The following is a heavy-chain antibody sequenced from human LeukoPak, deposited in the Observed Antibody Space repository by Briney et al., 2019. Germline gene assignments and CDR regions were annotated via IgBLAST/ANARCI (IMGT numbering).Heavy chain of an antibody. CDR1: GFTFSSYG. J-gene: IGHJ4*02. Sequence: GGSLRLPCAASGFTFSSYGMHWVRQAPGKGLEWVAVISYDGSNKYYADSVKGRFTISRDNSKNTLYLQMNSLRAEDTAVYYCANAHKLGYYYDSSGLDYWGQGTLVTVSS. V-gene: IGHV3-30*18. D-gene: IGHD3-22*01. CDR3: ANAHKLGYYYDSSGLDY. CDR2: ISYDGSNK.